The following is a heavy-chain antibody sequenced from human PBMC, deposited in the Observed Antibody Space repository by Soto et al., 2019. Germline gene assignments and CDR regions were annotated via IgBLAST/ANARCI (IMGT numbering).Heavy chain of an antibody. CDR3: ARDDDSSGYATYYFDY. CDR1: GITFGSRA. Sequence: EVQLLESGGDLIQPGGSLRLSCVASGITFGSRAMSWVRQAPGKGLEWVSYISSSGSTIYYADSVKGRFTISRDNAKNSLYLQMNSLRAEDTAVYYCARDDDSSGYATYYFDYWGQGTLVTVSS. J-gene: IGHJ4*02. CDR2: ISSSGSTI. V-gene: IGHV3-48*03. D-gene: IGHD3-22*01.